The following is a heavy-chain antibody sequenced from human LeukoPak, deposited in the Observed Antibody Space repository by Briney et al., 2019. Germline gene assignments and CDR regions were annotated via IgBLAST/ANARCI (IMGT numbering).Heavy chain of an antibody. CDR2: INPSGGST. Sequence: ASVKVSCKASGYTFTSYYMHWVRQAPGQGLEWMGIINPSGGSTSYAQKFQGRVTMTRDTSTSTVYMELSSLRSEDTAVYYCARDDRRRYCSSTSCHVFDYWGQGTMVTVSS. CDR3: ARDDRRRYCSSTSCHVFDY. CDR1: GYTFTSYY. D-gene: IGHD2-2*01. V-gene: IGHV1-46*03. J-gene: IGHJ4*03.